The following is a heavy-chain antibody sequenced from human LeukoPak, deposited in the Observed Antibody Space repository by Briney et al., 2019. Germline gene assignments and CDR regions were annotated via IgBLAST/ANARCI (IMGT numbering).Heavy chain of an antibody. J-gene: IGHJ4*02. CDR1: GYTFTGYY. V-gene: IGHV1-2*02. CDR2: INPNSGGT. CDR3: ARDRWFGEDLGY. Sequence: ASVKVSCKASGYTFTGYYMHWVRQAPGQGLEWMGWINPNSGGTNYAQKFQGRVTMTTDTSTSTAYMELRSLRSDDTAVYYCARDRWFGEDLGYWGQGTLVTVSS. D-gene: IGHD3-10*01.